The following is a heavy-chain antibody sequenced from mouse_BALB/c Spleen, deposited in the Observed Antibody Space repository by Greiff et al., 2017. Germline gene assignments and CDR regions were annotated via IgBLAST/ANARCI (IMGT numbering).Heavy chain of an antibody. D-gene: IGHD1-1*01. CDR1: GFSLSTSGMG. V-gene: IGHV8-12*01. CDR3: ARRRDGSSPFAY. Sequence: QVTLKVSGPGILQPSQTLSLTCSFSGFSLSTSGMGVSWIRQPSGKGLEWLAHIYWDDDKRYNPSLKSRLTISKDTSRNQVFLKITSVDTADTATYYCARRRDGSSPFAYWGQGTLVTVSA. CDR2: IYWDDDK. J-gene: IGHJ3*01.